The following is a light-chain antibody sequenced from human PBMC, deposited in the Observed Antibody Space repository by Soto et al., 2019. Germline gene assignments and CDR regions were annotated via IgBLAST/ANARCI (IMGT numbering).Light chain of an antibody. CDR3: QQFNSYTIT. V-gene: IGKV1-13*02. J-gene: IGKJ5*01. CDR1: QGISSA. CDR2: DAS. Sequence: AIQLTQSPSSLSASVGDRVTITCRASQGISSALAWYQQKPGKAPKLLIYDASCLESGVPSRFSGSGSGTDFTLTISSLQPEDFATYYCQQFNSYTITFGQGTRLEIK.